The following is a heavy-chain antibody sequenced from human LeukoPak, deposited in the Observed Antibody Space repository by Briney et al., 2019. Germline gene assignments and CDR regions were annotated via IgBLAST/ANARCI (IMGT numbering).Heavy chain of an antibody. CDR3: AHSFIAVAGYYFDY. Sequence: SGPTLVNPRRTRTLTCTCAEFSGRTSGVGVGWIRQPQEKALEWLALIYWDDDKRYIPSLKSRLTITKDTSKNQVVLTMTNMDPVDTATYYCAHSFIAVAGYYFDYWGQGTLVTVSS. CDR2: IYWDDDK. V-gene: IGHV2-5*02. D-gene: IGHD6-19*01. CDR1: EFSGRTSGVG. J-gene: IGHJ4*02.